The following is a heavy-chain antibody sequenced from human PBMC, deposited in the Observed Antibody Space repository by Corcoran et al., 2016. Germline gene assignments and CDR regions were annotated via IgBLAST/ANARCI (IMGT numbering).Heavy chain of an antibody. CDR1: GFTFSSYG. J-gene: IGHJ6*02. V-gene: IGHV3-33*01. CDR2: IWYDGSNK. Sequence: QVQLVESGGGVVQPGRSLRLSCAASGFTFSSYGMHWVRQAPGKGLEWVAVIWYDGSNKYYADSVKGRFTISRDNSKNTLYLQMNSLRAEDRAVYYCARDPDCGGDCPYYGMDVWGQGTTVTVSS. CDR3: ARDPDCGGDCPYYGMDV. D-gene: IGHD2-21*01.